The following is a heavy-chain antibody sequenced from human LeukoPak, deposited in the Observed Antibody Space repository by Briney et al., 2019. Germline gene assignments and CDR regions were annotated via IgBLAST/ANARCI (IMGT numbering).Heavy chain of an antibody. V-gene: IGHV3-7*01. CDR1: GFTFSSYA. D-gene: IGHD3-10*01. CDR3: ARVAAGSGSYLHYFDY. CDR2: IKQDGSEK. Sequence: GGSLRLSCAASGFTFSSYAMSWVRQAPGKGLEWVANIKQDGSEKYYVDSVKGRFTISRDNAKNSLYLQMNSLRAEDTAVYYCARVAAGSGSYLHYFDYWGQGTLVTVSS. J-gene: IGHJ4*02.